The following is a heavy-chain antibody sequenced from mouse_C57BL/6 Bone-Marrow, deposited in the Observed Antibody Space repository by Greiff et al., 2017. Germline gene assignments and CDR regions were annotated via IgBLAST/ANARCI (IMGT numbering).Heavy chain of an antibody. D-gene: IGHD1-1*01. CDR2: IYPGSGNT. CDR1: GYSFTSYY. J-gene: IGHJ3*01. Sequence: QVQLQQSGPELVKPGASVKISCKASGYSFTSYYIHWVKQRPGQGLEWIGWIYPGSGNTKYNEKFKGKATLTADTSSSTAYMQLSSLTSEDSAVYYGARDYYGSSYVGFAYWGQGTLVTVSA. V-gene: IGHV1-66*01. CDR3: ARDYYGSSYVGFAY.